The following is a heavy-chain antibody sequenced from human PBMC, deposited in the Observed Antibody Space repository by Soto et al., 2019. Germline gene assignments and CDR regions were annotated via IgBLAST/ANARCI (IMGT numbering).Heavy chain of an antibody. Sequence: SETLSLTCTVSGGSISSGGYYWSWIRQHPGKGLEWIGYIYHSGSTYYNPSLKSRVTISVDTSKNQFSLKLSSVTAADTAVYYCARVYYDSSGYWSVFFDYWGQGXLVTVSS. V-gene: IGHV4-31*03. J-gene: IGHJ4*02. CDR1: GGSISSGGYY. CDR2: IYHSGST. D-gene: IGHD3-22*01. CDR3: ARVYYDSSGYWSVFFDY.